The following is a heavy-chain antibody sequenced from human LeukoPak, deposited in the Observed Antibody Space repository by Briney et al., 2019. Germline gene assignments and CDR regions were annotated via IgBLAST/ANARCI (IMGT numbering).Heavy chain of an antibody. CDR3: ARQTGSGLLILP. J-gene: IGHJ4*02. V-gene: IGHV4-34*01. CDR2: INHIGST. Sequence: PSETLSLTCAVYGGAFSGYYWSWIRQPPGKGLEWIGEINHIGSTNYNPCLKSGVTISVDTSKKQCSLKLSSVTAADTAVYYCARQTGSGLLILPGGQGTLVTVSS. D-gene: IGHD3/OR15-3a*01. CDR1: GGAFSGYY.